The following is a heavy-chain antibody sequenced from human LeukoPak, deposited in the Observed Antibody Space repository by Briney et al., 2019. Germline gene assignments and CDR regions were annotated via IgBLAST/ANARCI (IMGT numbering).Heavy chain of an antibody. CDR2: IIPIFGTA. D-gene: IGHD6-13*01. CDR3: ARGPKGIAALIYYYYYMDV. Sequence: ASVKVSCKASGGTFSSYAISWVRQAPGPGLEWMGGIIPIFGTANYAQKFQGRVTITADESTSTAYMELSSLRSEDTAVYYCARGPKGIAALIYYYYYMDVWGKGTTVTVSS. V-gene: IGHV1-69*13. J-gene: IGHJ6*03. CDR1: GGTFSSYA.